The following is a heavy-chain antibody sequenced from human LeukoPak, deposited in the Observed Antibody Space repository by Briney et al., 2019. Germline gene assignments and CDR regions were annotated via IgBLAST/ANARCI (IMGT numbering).Heavy chain of an antibody. Sequence: GGSLRLFCAASRFTFSNFHMNWVRQAPGKGVEGVAYISGGGSSTTIYYADSVKGRFTITRDNAKNTLYLQMNSLRDEDTAVYYCARDCGTSTDAFDIWGQGTMVTVSS. CDR1: RFTFSNFH. CDR3: ARDCGTSTDAFDI. CDR2: ISGGGSSTTI. J-gene: IGHJ3*02. V-gene: IGHV3-48*02. D-gene: IGHD1-26*01.